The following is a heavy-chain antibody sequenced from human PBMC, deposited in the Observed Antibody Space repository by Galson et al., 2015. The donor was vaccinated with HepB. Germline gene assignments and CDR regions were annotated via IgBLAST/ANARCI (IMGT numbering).Heavy chain of an antibody. V-gene: IGHV3-7*03. CDR2: IKQDGSEK. Sequence: SMRLSCAASGFTFSSYWMSWVRQAPGKGLEWVANIKQDGSEKYYVDSVKGRFTISRDNAKNSLYLQMNSLRAEDTAVCYCARDLVFHGSGSGAGRYNWFDPWGQGTLVTVSS. CDR3: ARDLVFHGSGSGAGRYNWFDP. D-gene: IGHD6-19*01. CDR1: GFTFSSYW. J-gene: IGHJ5*02.